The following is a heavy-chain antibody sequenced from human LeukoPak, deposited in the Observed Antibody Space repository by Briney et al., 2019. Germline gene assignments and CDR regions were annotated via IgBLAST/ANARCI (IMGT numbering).Heavy chain of an antibody. V-gene: IGHV3-30*18. CDR2: ITYDGITT. J-gene: IGHJ4*02. D-gene: IGHD3-10*01. CDR3: VKEQSSGNYRTADF. CDR1: GFTLNSCG. Sequence: GGSLRLSCAASGFTLNSCGMHWVRQAPGKGLEWVAVITYDGITTYFDDSVKGRFTISRDTSKSMLYLQMNSLRPEDTAVYYCVKEQSSGNYRTADFWGQGTLVTVSS.